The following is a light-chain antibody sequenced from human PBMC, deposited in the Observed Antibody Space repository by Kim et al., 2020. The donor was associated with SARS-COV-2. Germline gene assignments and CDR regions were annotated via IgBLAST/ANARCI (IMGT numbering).Light chain of an antibody. J-gene: IGLJ3*02. CDR3: QSFDSSTHSWV. CDR2: END. Sequence: GTISCTRSSGSIACNYVQWYQQRPGSAPTTMIYENDRRPSGVPDRFSGSIDSSSNSASLTISGLKTEDEADYSCQSFDSSTHSWVFGGGTQLTVL. CDR1: SGSIACNY. V-gene: IGLV6-57*03.